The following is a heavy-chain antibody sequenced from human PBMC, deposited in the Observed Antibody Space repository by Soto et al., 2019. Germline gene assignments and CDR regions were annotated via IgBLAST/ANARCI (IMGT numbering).Heavy chain of an antibody. J-gene: IGHJ4*02. CDR3: TRHFSGSGG. Sequence: GARRLPWTVSGLTPGRSDNILFRQAPGKGLEWVGFIRRKVSGGTTEYAASVKGRFTLSRDDSKSIAYLQMNSLKTEDTAVYYCTRHFSGSGGWGQGTLVTVSS. D-gene: IGHD2-15*01. CDR2: IRRKVSGGTT. V-gene: IGHV3-49*03. CDR1: GLTPGRSD.